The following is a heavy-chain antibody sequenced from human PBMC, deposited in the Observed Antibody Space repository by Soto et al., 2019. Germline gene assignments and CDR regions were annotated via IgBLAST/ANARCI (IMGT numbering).Heavy chain of an antibody. CDR3: TDYDFGGGNYYYYGMDV. CDR1: GFTFSNAW. D-gene: IGHD3-16*01. Sequence: PGGSLRLSCAASGFTFSNAWMNWVRQAPGKGLEWVGRIKSKTDGGTTDYAAPVKGRFTISRDDSKNTLYLQMNSLKTEDTAVYYCTDYDFGGGNYYYYGMDVWGQGTTVTVSS. V-gene: IGHV3-15*07. CDR2: IKSKTDGGTT. J-gene: IGHJ6*02.